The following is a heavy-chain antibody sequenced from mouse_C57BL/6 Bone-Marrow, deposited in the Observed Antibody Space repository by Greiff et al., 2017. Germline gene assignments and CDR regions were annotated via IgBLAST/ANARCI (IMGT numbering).Heavy chain of an antibody. CDR3: AGDDEGLRLRGYAMDY. V-gene: IGHV1-62-2*01. D-gene: IGHD3-2*02. Sequence: QVQLQQSGAELVKPGASVKLSCKASGYTFTEYSIHWVKQRPGQGLEWIGWFYPGSGSIKYNEKFKDKATLTADKSSSTVYMELSRLTSEGSAVYVGAGDDEGLRLRGYAMDYWGRGTSVTVSA. CDR1: GYTFTEYS. CDR2: FYPGSGSI. J-gene: IGHJ4*01.